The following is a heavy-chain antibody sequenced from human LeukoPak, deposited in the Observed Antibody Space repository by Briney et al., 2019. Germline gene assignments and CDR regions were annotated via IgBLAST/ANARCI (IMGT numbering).Heavy chain of an antibody. CDR2: IYNTGST. J-gene: IGHJ3*02. D-gene: IGHD5-24*01. CDR1: GGSITSSPNY. V-gene: IGHV4-39*07. Sequence: SETLSLTCTVSGGSITSSPNYWAWIRQPPGNRLEWIGSIYNTGSTYFNPSLKSRVTISSDTSKNQFSMKVTSGTAADTAVYYCASVRVGHNEEAFDIWGQGTMVTVSS. CDR3: ASVRVGHNEEAFDI.